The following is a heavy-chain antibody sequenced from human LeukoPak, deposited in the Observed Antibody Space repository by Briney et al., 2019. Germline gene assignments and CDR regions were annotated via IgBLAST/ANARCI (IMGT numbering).Heavy chain of an antibody. CDR3: ARHGTPLRYGSGNYYKGAPFDY. Sequence: SETLSLTCTVSGGSISSFYWSWIRQPAGKGLEWIGRIYTSGSTNYNPSLKSRVTMSVDTSKNQFSLKLSSVTAADTAVYYCARHGTPLRYGSGNYYKGAPFDYWGQGTLVTVSS. J-gene: IGHJ4*02. V-gene: IGHV4-4*07. CDR1: GGSISSFY. D-gene: IGHD3-10*01. CDR2: IYTSGST.